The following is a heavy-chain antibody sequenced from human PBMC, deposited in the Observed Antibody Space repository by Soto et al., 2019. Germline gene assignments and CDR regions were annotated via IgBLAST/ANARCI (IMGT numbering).Heavy chain of an antibody. CDR1: GYTFTAYY. CDR2: INPNSRDT. J-gene: IGHJ4*01. CDR3: ARGPPTAAGPYIDF. Sequence: ASVKVSCKASGYTFTAYYVHWVRQAPGQGLEWMGWINPNSRDTNNAQKFQGRVTMTRDASTHTAYMELSRLRSDDTAVYYCARGPPTAAGPYIDFWGHGTLVTVSS. D-gene: IGHD6-13*01. V-gene: IGHV1-2*02.